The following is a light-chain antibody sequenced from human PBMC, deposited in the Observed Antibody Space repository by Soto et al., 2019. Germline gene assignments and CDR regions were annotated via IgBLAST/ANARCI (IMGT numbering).Light chain of an antibody. V-gene: IGKV1-5*03. CDR3: HQYNSWYT. CDR1: HSISSW. CDR2: KAS. J-gene: IGKJ2*01. Sequence: DIQMTQSPSTLSASVGDRVTITCRASHSISSWLAWYQQKPGKAPKLLIYKASSLESGVPSRFSGSGSGTEFTLNISSLQPDDFAPYYCHQYNSWYTFGQGTKLEIK.